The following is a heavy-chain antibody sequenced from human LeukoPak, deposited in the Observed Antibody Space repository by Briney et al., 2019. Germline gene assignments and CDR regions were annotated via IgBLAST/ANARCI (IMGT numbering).Heavy chain of an antibody. CDR2: IIPIFGTA. V-gene: IGHV1-69*01. CDR3: AGSYSNPNLDY. CDR1: GGTFSSYA. Sequence: ASVKVSCKASGGTFSSYAISWVRQAPGQGLEWMGGIIPIFGTANYAQKFQGRVTITADESTSTAYMELSSLRSEDTAVYYCAGSYSNPNLDYWGQGTLVTVSS. D-gene: IGHD4-11*01. J-gene: IGHJ4*02.